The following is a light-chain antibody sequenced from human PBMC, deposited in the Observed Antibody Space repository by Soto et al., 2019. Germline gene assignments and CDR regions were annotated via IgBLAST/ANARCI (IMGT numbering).Light chain of an antibody. V-gene: IGLV8-61*01. CDR1: SGSVSTSFY. CDR3: VLYMGSGIWV. Sequence: QTVVTQEPSFSVSPGGTVTLTCGLSSGSVSTSFYPSWYQQTPGQAPRTLIYTTYTRSSGVPDRFSGSILGNKAALTITGAHADDESDYYCVLYMGSGIWVFGGGTKLTVL. J-gene: IGLJ3*02. CDR2: TTY.